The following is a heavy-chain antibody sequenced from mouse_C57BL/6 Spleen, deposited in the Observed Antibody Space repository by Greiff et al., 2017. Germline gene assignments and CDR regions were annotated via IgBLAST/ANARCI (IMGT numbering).Heavy chain of an antibody. Sequence: EVKLVESGGGLVQPGGSLSLSCAASGFTFTDYYMSWVRQPPGQALEWLGFIRNKANGYTTEYSVSVKGRFTITRDNSQSILYLQMNTLRAEDSATYYCASHYYGSSLFGYWGQGTTLTVST. J-gene: IGHJ2*01. D-gene: IGHD1-1*01. CDR1: GFTFTDYY. CDR3: ASHYYGSSLFGY. V-gene: IGHV7-3*01. CDR2: IRNKANGYTT.